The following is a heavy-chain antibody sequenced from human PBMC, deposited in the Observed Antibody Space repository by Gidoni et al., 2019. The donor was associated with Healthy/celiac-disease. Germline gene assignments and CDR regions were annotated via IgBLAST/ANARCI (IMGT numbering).Heavy chain of an antibody. CDR1: GFTVSSYG. Sequence: QVQLVESGGGVVQPGRSLRRSCAACGFTVSSYGMHWVRQAPGKGLEWVAVISYDGSNKYYADSVKGRFTISRDNSKNPLYLQMNSLRAEDTAVYYCAKETEGGDYYYGMDVWGQGTTVTVSS. CDR3: AKETEGGDYYYGMDV. J-gene: IGHJ6*02. D-gene: IGHD3-16*01. V-gene: IGHV3-30*18. CDR2: ISYDGSNK.